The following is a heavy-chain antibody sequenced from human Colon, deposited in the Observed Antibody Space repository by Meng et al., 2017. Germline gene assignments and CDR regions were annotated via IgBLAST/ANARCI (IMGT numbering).Heavy chain of an antibody. D-gene: IGHD1-1*01. CDR3: ARDRVQLGFDP. Sequence: GESPKIFCTASGFTFGDYYMSWIRQAPGKGLEWLSSISNGGGPIYYADSVKGRFTISRDNAKDSLYLQIDSLRAEDTAVYFCARDRVQLGFDPWGQGTQVTVSS. V-gene: IGHV3-11*01. CDR1: GFTFGDYY. CDR2: ISNGGGPI. J-gene: IGHJ5*02.